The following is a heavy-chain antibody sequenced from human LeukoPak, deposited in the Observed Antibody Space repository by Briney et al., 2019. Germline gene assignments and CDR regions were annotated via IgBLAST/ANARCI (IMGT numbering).Heavy chain of an antibody. CDR1: GGSISSGGYY. CDR2: IYYSGST. CDR3: ARGTTMVRGVSHFDY. V-gene: IGHV4-31*03. D-gene: IGHD3-10*01. Sequence: SETLSLTCTVSGGSISSGGYYWSWIRQHPGKGLEWIGYIYYSGSTYYNPSLKSRVTISVDTSKNQFSLKLSSVTAADTAVHYCARGTTMVRGVSHFDYWGQGTLVTVSS. J-gene: IGHJ4*02.